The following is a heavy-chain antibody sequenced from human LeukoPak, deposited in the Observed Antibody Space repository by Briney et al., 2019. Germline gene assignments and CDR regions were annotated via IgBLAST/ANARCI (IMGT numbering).Heavy chain of an antibody. CDR1: GFTFSSYG. J-gene: IGHJ4*02. CDR2: IRYDGRDK. D-gene: IGHD3-22*01. Sequence: PGGSLRLSCEASGFTFSSYGMHWVRQGPGKGLEWVGFIRYDGRDKNYGDSLKGRFTISRDNSKNTMYLQISSLRADDTAVYYCAKEGHSSGYYYSYYFDYWGQGTLVTVSS. V-gene: IGHV3-30*02. CDR3: AKEGHSSGYYYSYYFDY.